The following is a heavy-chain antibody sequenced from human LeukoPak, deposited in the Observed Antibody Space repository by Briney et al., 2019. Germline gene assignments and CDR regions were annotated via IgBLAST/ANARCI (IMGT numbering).Heavy chain of an antibody. CDR1: GFTVSSNY. D-gene: IGHD2-2*01. CDR2: IYSGGLT. J-gene: IGHJ5*02. CDR3: ARGDCSSDSCFVFDP. V-gene: IGHV3-53*05. Sequence: PGGSLRLSCAASGFTVSSNYMSWVRQAPGKGLEWVSVIYSGGLTYYADSVKGRCTISRDNSKNTMYLQMNSLRAEDTAVYYCARGDCSSDSCFVFDPWGQGTLVTVSS.